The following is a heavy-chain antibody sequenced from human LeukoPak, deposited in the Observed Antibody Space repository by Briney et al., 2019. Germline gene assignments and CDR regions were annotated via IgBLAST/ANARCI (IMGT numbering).Heavy chain of an antibody. CDR1: GDSFNDHY. D-gene: IGHD1-1*01. J-gene: IGHJ4*02. V-gene: IGHV1-2*02. CDR3: ARTTPGTSGFDY. CDR2: INPNSGGT. Sequence: ASVKVSCKASGDSFNDHYLHWVRQAPGQGLEWMGWINPNSGGTNYAQKFRGRVTMTRDTSISTAYMDLSGLRSDDTAVYYCARTTPGTSGFDYWGQGTLVTVSS.